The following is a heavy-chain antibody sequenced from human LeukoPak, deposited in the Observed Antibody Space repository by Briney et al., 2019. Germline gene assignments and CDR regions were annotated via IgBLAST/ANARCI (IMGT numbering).Heavy chain of an antibody. D-gene: IGHD6-19*01. CDR2: ISSSSSTI. CDR3: ARSQIYSSGWYCSY. CDR1: GFTFSSYS. J-gene: IGHJ4*02. V-gene: IGHV3-48*01. Sequence: GGSLRLSCAASGFTFSSYSMNWVRQAPGKGLEWVSYISSSSSTIYYADSVKGRFTISRDNAKNSQYLQMNSLRAEDTAVYYCARSQIYSSGWYCSYWGQGTLVTVSS.